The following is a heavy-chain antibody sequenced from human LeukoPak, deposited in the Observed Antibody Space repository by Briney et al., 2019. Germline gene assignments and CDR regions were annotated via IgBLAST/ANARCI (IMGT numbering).Heavy chain of an antibody. CDR2: IYYSGST. J-gene: IGHJ3*02. D-gene: IGHD3-22*01. CDR1: GGSISSSSYY. CDR3: ARDRWYDSSGSRRFDI. V-gene: IGHV4-39*07. Sequence: PSETLSLTCTVSGGSISSSSYYWGWIRQPPGKGLEWIGSIYYSGSTYYNPSLKSRVTISVDTSKNQFSLKLSSVTAADTAVYYCARDRWYDSSGSRRFDIWGQGTMVTVSS.